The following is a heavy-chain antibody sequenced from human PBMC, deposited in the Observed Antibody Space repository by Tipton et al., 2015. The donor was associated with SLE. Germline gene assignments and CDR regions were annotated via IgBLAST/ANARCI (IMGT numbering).Heavy chain of an antibody. D-gene: IGHD6-13*01. Sequence: TLSLTCIVSGGSISSHYWGWIRQPPGKGLEWIGEINHSGSTNYNPSLKSRVTISVDTSKNQFSLKLSSVTAADTAVYYCARGGLAAAGIPPFDYWGQGTLVTVSS. J-gene: IGHJ4*02. CDR2: INHSGST. V-gene: IGHV4-34*01. CDR3: ARGGLAAAGIPPFDY. CDR1: GGSISSHY.